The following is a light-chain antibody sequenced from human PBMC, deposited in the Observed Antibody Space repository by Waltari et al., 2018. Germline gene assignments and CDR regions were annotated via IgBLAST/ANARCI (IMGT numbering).Light chain of an antibody. CDR3: GTWDSSLGVWL. V-gene: IGLV1-51*02. J-gene: IGLJ3*02. CDR2: ENM. Sequence: QSVLTQPPSVSAAAGQKVTISCSGRPSTVGGNDVFWYRQVPGTAPKLLIYENMRPPPGTPDRFSASKSGTSATLGITGLQPGDEAEYYCGTWDSSLGVWLFGGGTRLTVL. CDR1: PSTVGGND.